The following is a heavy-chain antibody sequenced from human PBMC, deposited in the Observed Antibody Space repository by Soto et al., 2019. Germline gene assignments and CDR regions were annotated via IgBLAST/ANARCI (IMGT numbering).Heavy chain of an antibody. CDR3: ARDKGGNTLDFDY. V-gene: IGHV1-69*13. J-gene: IGHJ4*02. CDR1: GGTFSSYA. Sequence: SVKVSCKASGGTFSSYAISWVRQAPGQGLEWMGGIIPIFGTANYAQKFQGRVTITADESTGTAYMELSSLRSEDTAVYYCARDKGGNTLDFDYWGQGTLVTVSS. CDR2: IIPIFGTA. D-gene: IGHD2-15*01.